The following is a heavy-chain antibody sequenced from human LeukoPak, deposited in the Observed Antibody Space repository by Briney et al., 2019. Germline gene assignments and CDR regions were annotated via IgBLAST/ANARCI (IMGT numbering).Heavy chain of an antibody. V-gene: IGHV3-48*01. CDR2: ISSSSSTI. J-gene: IGHJ5*02. D-gene: IGHD3-10*01. CDR3: ARDSPSWFGELEGPNWFDP. Sequence: GGSLRLSCAASGFTFSSYSMNWVRQAPGKGLEWVSYISSSSSTIYYADSVKGRFTISRDNAKNSLYLQMNSLRAEDTAVYYCARDSPSWFGELEGPNWFDPWGQGTLVTVSS. CDR1: GFTFSSYS.